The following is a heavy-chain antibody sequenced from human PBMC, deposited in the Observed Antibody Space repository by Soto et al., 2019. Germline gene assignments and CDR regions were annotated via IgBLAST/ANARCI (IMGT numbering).Heavy chain of an antibody. Sequence: PSETLSLTCAVSCYSISSGYYWGWIRQPPGKGLEWIGSIYHSGSTYYNPSLKSRVTISVDTSKNQFSLKLSSVTAADTAVYYCAREGGSSWHRNFDYWGQGTLVTVSS. D-gene: IGHD6-13*01. CDR3: AREGGSSWHRNFDY. V-gene: IGHV4-38-2*02. J-gene: IGHJ4*02. CDR1: CYSISSGYY. CDR2: IYHSGST.